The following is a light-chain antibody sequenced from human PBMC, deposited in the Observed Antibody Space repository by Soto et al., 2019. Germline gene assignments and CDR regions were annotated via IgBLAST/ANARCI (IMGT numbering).Light chain of an antibody. Sequence: QSVLTQPPSASGAPGQRVTISCSGSASNIGRDPVNWYQQVPGTAPKLLIYENNHRPSGVPDRFSGSKSGTSASLVISGLQSEDEAEYFGAGWDGSLKGFVFGTGTKLTVL. CDR2: ENN. CDR3: AGWDGSLKGFV. J-gene: IGLJ1*01. CDR1: ASNIGRDP. V-gene: IGLV1-44*01.